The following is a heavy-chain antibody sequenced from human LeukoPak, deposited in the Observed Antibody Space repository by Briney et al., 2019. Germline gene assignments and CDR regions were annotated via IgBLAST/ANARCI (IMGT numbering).Heavy chain of an antibody. Sequence: KPSETPSLTRTVPCGSLSSSSYYLGWIRQPPRKGLGWIGRIYTSGSTNYNPSLKSRVTMSVDTSKNQFSLKLSSVTAADTAVYYCARDLTSLYRSIFDYWGQGTLVTVSS. J-gene: IGHJ4*02. CDR2: IYTSGST. V-gene: IGHV4-39*07. D-gene: IGHD5-12*01. CDR1: CGSLSSSSYY. CDR3: ARDLTSLYRSIFDY.